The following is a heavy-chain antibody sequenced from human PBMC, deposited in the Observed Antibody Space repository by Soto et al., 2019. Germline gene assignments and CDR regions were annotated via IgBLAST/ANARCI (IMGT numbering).Heavy chain of an antibody. J-gene: IGHJ4*02. D-gene: IGHD4-17*01. Sequence: SLRLSCAASGFTFSSYWMSWVRQAPGKGLEWVANIKQDGSEKYYVDSVKGRFTISRDNAKNSLYLQMNSLRAEDTAVYYCARARRRRMTTVTCFDYWGQGTLVTVSS. CDR1: GFTFSSYW. CDR2: IKQDGSEK. V-gene: IGHV3-7*05. CDR3: ARARRRRMTTVTCFDY.